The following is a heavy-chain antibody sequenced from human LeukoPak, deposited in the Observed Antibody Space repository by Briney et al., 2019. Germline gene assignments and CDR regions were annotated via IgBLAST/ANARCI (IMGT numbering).Heavy chain of an antibody. J-gene: IGHJ5*02. CDR2: TYYRSKWYN. Sequence: QSQTLSLTCAISGDSVSSNSAAWNWIRQSPSRGLEWLGRTYYRSKWYNAYAVSVKSRITINPDTSKNQFSLQLNSVTPEDTAVYYCAREGRDVLRYFDWLFSRWFDPWGQGTLVTVSS. CDR3: AREGRDVLRYFDWLFSRWFDP. CDR1: GDSVSSNSAA. D-gene: IGHD3-9*01. V-gene: IGHV6-1*01.